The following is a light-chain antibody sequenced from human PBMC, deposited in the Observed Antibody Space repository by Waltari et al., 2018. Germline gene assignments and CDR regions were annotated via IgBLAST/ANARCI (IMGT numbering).Light chain of an antibody. CDR1: NSDVGGDDS. Sequence: QSALTQPASVSGSPGQSITISCTGSNSDVGGDDSVSWYQDHPGQVPKLMIYDFNKRPSGVSNRFSGSKSGNTASLTISGLQTEDEADYYCCSYGGSFTWIFGGGTKLTVL. V-gene: IGLV2-23*02. CDR3: CSYGGSFTWI. CDR2: DFN. J-gene: IGLJ2*01.